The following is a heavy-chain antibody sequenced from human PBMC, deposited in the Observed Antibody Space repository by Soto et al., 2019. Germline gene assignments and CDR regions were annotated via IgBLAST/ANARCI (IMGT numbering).Heavy chain of an antibody. CDR1: GFTFSSYG. CDR2: ISYDGSNK. D-gene: IGHD2-15*01. Sequence: GGSLRLSCAASGFTFSSYGMHWVRQAPGKGLEWVAVISYDGSNKYYADSVKGRFTISRDNSKNTLYLQMNSLRAEDTAVYYCAKESTPGYYYYGMDVWGQGTTVTVSS. V-gene: IGHV3-30*18. J-gene: IGHJ6*02. CDR3: AKESTPGYYYYGMDV.